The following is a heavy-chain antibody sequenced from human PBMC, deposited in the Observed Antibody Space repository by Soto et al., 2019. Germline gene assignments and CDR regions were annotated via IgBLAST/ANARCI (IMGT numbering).Heavy chain of an antibody. D-gene: IGHD2-8*01. Sequence: GASVKVSCKASGYTFTSYAMHWVRQAPGQRLEWMGWINAGNGNTKYSQKFQGRVTITRDTSASTAYMELSSLRSEDTAVYYCARARRGYCTNGVCLYNWIDPRGQGTLVTVSS. V-gene: IGHV1-3*01. CDR2: INAGNGNT. J-gene: IGHJ5*02. CDR3: ARARRGYCTNGVCLYNWIDP. CDR1: GYTFTSYA.